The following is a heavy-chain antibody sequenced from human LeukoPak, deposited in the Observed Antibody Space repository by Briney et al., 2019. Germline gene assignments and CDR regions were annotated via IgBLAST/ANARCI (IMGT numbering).Heavy chain of an antibody. CDR2: INHSGST. CDR3: VRQEAAGIYFDY. J-gene: IGHJ4*02. Sequence: SETLSLTCAVYGGSFSGYYWSWIRQPPGKGQEWIGEINHSGSTNYNPSLKSRVTISVDTSKNQFSLKLSSVTAADTAVYYCVRQEAAGIYFDYWGQGTLVTVSS. D-gene: IGHD6-13*01. V-gene: IGHV4-34*01. CDR1: GGSFSGYY.